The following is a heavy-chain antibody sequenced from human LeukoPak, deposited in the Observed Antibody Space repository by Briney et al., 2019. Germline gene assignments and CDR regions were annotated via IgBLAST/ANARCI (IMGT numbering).Heavy chain of an antibody. V-gene: IGHV4-34*01. J-gene: IGHJ4*02. CDR1: GGSFSGYY. CDR2: INHSGST. Sequence: PSETLSLTCAVYGGSFSGYYWSWIRQPPGKGLEWIGEINHSGSTNYNPSLKSRVTISVDTSKNQFSLKLSSVTAADTAVYYCARQHKNKYYYGSGSYVPVDYWGQGTLVTVSS. D-gene: IGHD3-10*01. CDR3: ARQHKNKYYYGSGSYVPVDY.